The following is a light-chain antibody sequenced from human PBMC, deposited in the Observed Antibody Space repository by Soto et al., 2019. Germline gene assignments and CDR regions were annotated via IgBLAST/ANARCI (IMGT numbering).Light chain of an antibody. Sequence: QSALTQPASVSGSPGQSITISCTGTSSDVGGYNYVSWYQQHPGKAPKLMIYEVSNRPSGVSNRFSGSKSGTTASLTLSGLHAEDEADYYSSSYTSSSTFWVSAGGTKLPDL. CDR2: EVS. J-gene: IGLJ3*02. CDR3: SSYTSSSTFWV. V-gene: IGLV2-14*01. CDR1: SSDVGGYNY.